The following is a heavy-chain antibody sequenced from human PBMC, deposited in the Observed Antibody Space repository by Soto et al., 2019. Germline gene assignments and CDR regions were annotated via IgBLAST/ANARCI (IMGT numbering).Heavy chain of an antibody. V-gene: IGHV3-30*18. CDR3: AKDLDYGGNSDGY. D-gene: IGHD4-17*01. CDR2: ISYDGSNK. J-gene: IGHJ4*02. CDR1: GFTFSSYG. Sequence: QVQLVESGGGVVQPGRSLRLSCAASGFTFSSYGMHWVRQAPGKGLEWVAVISYDGSNKYYADSVKGRFTISRDNSKNTLYLQMNSLRAEDTAVYYCAKDLDYGGNSDGYWGQGTLVTVSS.